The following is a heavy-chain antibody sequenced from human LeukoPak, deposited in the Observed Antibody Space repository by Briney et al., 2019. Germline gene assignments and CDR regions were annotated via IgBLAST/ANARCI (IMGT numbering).Heavy chain of an antibody. CDR2: IRSKAYGGTT. D-gene: IGHD3-22*01. J-gene: IGHJ4*02. CDR1: GFTFGDYG. CDR3: PRGDYYDTSGYYFLFDS. Sequence: GGSLRLSCTASGFTFGDYGMSWVRQAPGKGLEWVGVIRSKAYGGTTEDAASVRGRFTISRDDSKSIAYLQMNSLKTEDTAVYYCPRGDYYDTSGYYFLFDSWGQGTLVTVSS. V-gene: IGHV3-49*04.